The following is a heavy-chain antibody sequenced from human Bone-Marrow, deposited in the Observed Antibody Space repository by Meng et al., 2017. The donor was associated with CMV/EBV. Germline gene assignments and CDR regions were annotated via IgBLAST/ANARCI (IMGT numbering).Heavy chain of an antibody. V-gene: IGHV4-38-2*02. CDR1: GYSISSGYY. Sequence: SETLSLTCTVSGYSISSGYYWGWIRQPPGKGLEWIGSIYHSGSTYYNPSLKSRVTISVDTSKNQFSLKLSSVTAADTAVYYCARGRSKGVFTMVRGPRPGMDVWGQGTTVTVSS. CDR3: ARGRSKGVFTMVRGPRPGMDV. J-gene: IGHJ6*02. CDR2: IYHSGST. D-gene: IGHD3-10*01.